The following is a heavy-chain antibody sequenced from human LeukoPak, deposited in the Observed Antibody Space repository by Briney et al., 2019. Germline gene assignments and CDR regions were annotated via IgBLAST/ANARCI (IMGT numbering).Heavy chain of an antibody. J-gene: IGHJ5*02. CDR3: ARDRYSSGSFTTWFDP. CDR1: GGTFSSYA. D-gene: IGHD6-19*01. V-gene: IGHV1-69*04. CDR2: IIPILGIA. Sequence: ASVKVSCKASGGTFSSYAISWVRQAPGQGLEWMGRIIPILGIANYAQKFQGRVTITADKSTSTAYMELGSLRSEDTAVYYCARDRYSSGSFTTWFDPWGQGTLVTVSS.